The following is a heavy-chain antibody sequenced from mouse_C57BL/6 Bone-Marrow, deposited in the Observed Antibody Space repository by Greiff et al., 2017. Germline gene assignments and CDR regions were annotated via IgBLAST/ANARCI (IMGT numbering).Heavy chain of an antibody. CDR2: IDPENGDT. V-gene: IGHV14-4*01. J-gene: IGHJ3*01. CDR3: TRIAY. CDR1: GFNIKDDY. Sequence: EVKLVESGAELVRPGASVKLSCTASGFNIKDDYMPWVKQRPEQGLEWIGWIDPENGDTEYASKFQGKATITVDTSSKTAYLQLSSLTSEDTAVYYCTRIAYWGQGTLVTVSA.